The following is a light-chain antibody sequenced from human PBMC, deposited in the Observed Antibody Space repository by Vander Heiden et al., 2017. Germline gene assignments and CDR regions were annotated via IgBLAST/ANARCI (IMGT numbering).Light chain of an antibody. V-gene: IGLV6-57*04. CDR3: QSYDSSNPHVV. CDR2: EDN. Sequence: NFMLTQPHSVSESPGKTVTISCTRSSGSIASNYVQWYQQRPGSAPTTGIYEDNQRPSGVPDRFSGSIDSSSNSASLTISGLKTEDEADYYCQSYDSSNPHVVFGGGTKLTVL. CDR1: SGSIASNY. J-gene: IGLJ2*01.